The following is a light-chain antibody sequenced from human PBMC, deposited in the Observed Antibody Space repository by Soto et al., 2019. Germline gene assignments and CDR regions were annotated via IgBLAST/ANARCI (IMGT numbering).Light chain of an antibody. Sequence: EIVMTQSPATLSVSPGERATLSCRASQSVSSNLAWYQQKPGQTPRLLIYVASTRDIGIPSRFSGSGSGTEFTLTISSLQSEDFAVYYCQQYNKWLWTFGQGTNVEI. J-gene: IGKJ1*01. V-gene: IGKV3-15*01. CDR2: VAS. CDR1: QSVSSN. CDR3: QQYNKWLWT.